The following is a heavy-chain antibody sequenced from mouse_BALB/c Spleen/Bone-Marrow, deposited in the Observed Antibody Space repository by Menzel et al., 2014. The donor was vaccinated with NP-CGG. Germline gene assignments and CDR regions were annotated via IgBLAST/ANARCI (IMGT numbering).Heavy chain of an antibody. CDR1: GYTFTNYV. CDR2: INPYNDGT. J-gene: IGHJ1*01. Sequence: VRLQQSGPELVKPGASVKMSCKASGYTFTNYVMHWVKQKPGQGLEWIGYINPYNDGTKYNEKFKGKATLTSDKSSSTAYMELSSLTSEDSTVYYCARGGNYWYFDVWGAGTTVTVSS. CDR3: ARGGNYWYFDV. V-gene: IGHV1-14*01. D-gene: IGHD2-1*01.